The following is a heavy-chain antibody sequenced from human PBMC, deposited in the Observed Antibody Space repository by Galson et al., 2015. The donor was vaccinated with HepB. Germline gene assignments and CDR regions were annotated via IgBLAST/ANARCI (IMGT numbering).Heavy chain of an antibody. Sequence: SLRLSCAASGFNFNNYSMHWVRQAPGKGLEWVSRISGAGGSAYYADSVKGRFTISRDNSKSTLYLQINSLRAEDTAVYYCAKGSQGYITGTACYFDYWGRGTLVTVSS. CDR3: AKGSQGYITGTACYFDY. J-gene: IGHJ4*02. V-gene: IGHV3-23*01. CDR2: ISGAGGSA. D-gene: IGHD1-7*01. CDR1: GFNFNNYS.